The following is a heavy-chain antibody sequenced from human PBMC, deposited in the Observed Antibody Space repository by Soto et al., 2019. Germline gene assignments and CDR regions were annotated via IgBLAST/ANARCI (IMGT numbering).Heavy chain of an antibody. CDR3: GGGGDFRGRYGVWYFDL. V-gene: IGHV4-4*07. CDR1: GDSIGGYY. J-gene: IGHJ2*01. Sequence: QVRPQESGPGLVKPSDTMSLTCTVSGDSIGGYYWSWIRQPAGKRLEWIGRINLSGNTNINPSLESRVTISADASRNQFYLRLKSRGGGGGGGCGGGGGGDFRGRYGVWYFDLWGRGTLVNVSS. D-gene: IGHD2-21*02. CDR2: INLSGNT.